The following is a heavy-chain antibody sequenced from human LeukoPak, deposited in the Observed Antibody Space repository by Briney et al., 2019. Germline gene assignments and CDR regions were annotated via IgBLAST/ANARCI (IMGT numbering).Heavy chain of an antibody. V-gene: IGHV1-18*01. CDR3: ATPGGGELNAYYDY. CDR1: GHAL. CDR2: IGPYKRNA. Sequence: ASVKVSCKASGHALISWVRQAPGQGLEWMGWIGPYKRNANYAEKFQGRVPMTIDTSTSTAYMELRSLKPDDTAVYYCATPGGGELNAYYDYWGQGTLVTVSS. D-gene: IGHD1-7*01. J-gene: IGHJ4*02.